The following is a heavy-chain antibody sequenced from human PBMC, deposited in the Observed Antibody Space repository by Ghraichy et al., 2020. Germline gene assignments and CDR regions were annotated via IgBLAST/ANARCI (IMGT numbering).Heavy chain of an antibody. CDR3: ARRKGYYYGMDV. V-gene: IGHV4-39*01. CDR2: IYYTGSA. J-gene: IGHJ6*02. Sequence: SETLSLTCTVTGGSISGTSYYWGWLRQPPGKGLEWIGNIYYTGSADSNPSIKSRVTISVDTPKTQFSLKLTSVTATDTAVYYCARRKGYYYGMDVWGQGTTVTVSS. CDR1: GGSISGTSYY.